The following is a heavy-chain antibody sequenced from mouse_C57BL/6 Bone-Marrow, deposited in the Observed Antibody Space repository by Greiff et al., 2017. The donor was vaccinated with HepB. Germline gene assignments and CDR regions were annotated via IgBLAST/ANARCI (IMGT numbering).Heavy chain of an antibody. J-gene: IGHJ1*03. CDR2: IHPNSGST. Sequence: QVQLQQPGAELVKPGASVKLSCKASGYTFTSYWMHWVKQRPGQGLEWIGMIHPNSGSTNYNEKFKSKATLTVDKSSRTAYMQLSSLTSEDSAVYYCARSTVVATGYFDVWGTGTTVTVSS. CDR3: ARSTVVATGYFDV. V-gene: IGHV1-64*01. D-gene: IGHD1-1*01. CDR1: GYTFTSYW.